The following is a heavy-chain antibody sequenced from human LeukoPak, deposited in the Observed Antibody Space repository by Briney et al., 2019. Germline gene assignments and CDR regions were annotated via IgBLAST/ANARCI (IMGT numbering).Heavy chain of an antibody. V-gene: IGHV3-23*01. CDR2: IGGGGTNT. CDR1: GFTFSSYA. Sequence: PGGSLRLSCAASGFTFSSYAISWVRQAPGKGLERVSAIGGGGTNTYYAESVKGRFTISRDNSKNTVYLQMRAEDTAVYYCANSRGYGSGNLWGQGTLVTVSS. D-gene: IGHD3-10*01. CDR3: ANSRGYGSGNL. J-gene: IGHJ5*02.